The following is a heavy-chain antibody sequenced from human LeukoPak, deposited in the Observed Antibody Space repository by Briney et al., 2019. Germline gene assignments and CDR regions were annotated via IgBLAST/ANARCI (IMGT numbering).Heavy chain of an antibody. J-gene: IGHJ4*02. CDR2: INPNSGGT. CDR3: ARKAMATMYDY. CDR1: GYTFTSHD. Sequence: GASVKVSCKASGYTFTSHDMHWVRQAPGQGLEWMGWINPNSGGTNYAQKFQGRVTMTRDTSISTAYMELSRLRSDDTAVYYCARKAMATMYDYWGQGTLVTVSS. D-gene: IGHD5-12*01. V-gene: IGHV1-2*02.